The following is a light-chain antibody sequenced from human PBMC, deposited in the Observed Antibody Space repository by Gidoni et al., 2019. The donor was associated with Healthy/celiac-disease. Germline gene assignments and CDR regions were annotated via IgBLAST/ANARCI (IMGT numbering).Light chain of an antibody. CDR3: QQSYSTPRGT. J-gene: IGKJ4*01. Sequence: DIQMTQSPSSLSASVGDRVTITCRASQSISSYFNWYQQKPGKAPKLLIYAASSLQSGVPSRFSGSGSGTDFTLTISSLQPEDFATYYCQQSYSTPRGTFGGGTKVEIK. CDR2: AAS. V-gene: IGKV1-39*01. CDR1: QSISSY.